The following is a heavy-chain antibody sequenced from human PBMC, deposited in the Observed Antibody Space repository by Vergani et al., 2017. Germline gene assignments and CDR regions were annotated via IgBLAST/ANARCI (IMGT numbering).Heavy chain of an antibody. D-gene: IGHD5-12*01. CDR1: GFTFEDYA. Sequence: VQLVESGGGVVQPGRSLRLSCAASGFTFEDYAMHWVRQSPGRGLEWIAGISWNSDYVGYADSVKGRFSISRDNAKNSLFLEMNSLRFEDTAVYFCTKGSVYYHDSAGHGYDPYTGFDLWGQGTLVTVSS. J-gene: IGHJ3*01. CDR2: ISWNSDYV. V-gene: IGHV3-9*01. CDR3: TKGSVYYHDSAGHGYDPYTGFDL.